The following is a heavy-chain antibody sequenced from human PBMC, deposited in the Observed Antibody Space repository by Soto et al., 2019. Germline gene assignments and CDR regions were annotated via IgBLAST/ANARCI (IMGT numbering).Heavy chain of an antibody. Sequence: WGSLRVSCATSGLTLSIYAMSWLRQAPGKGLEWVSAISGSGGSTYYADSVKGRFTISRDNSKNTLYLQMNSLRAEDTAVYYCAKDLAKVDTAMVCFDYWGKGTLVTVS. CDR2: ISGSGGST. J-gene: IGHJ4*02. V-gene: IGHV3-23*01. D-gene: IGHD5-18*01. CDR3: AKDLAKVDTAMVCFDY. CDR1: GLTLSIYA.